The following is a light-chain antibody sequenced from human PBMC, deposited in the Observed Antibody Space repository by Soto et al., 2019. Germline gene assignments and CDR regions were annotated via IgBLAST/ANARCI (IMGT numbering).Light chain of an antibody. CDR1: QSVSSH. Sequence: IGITQSPATPSLFPGGGGTVFCMASQSVSSHLAWYQQKRGQAPRLLIYDASSRASGIPARFSGRGSGTDFTLTISYLEPEDFAIYYCQQGGNWPLTFGQGTRLEIK. J-gene: IGKJ5*01. CDR2: DAS. V-gene: IGKV3-11*01. CDR3: QQGGNWPLT.